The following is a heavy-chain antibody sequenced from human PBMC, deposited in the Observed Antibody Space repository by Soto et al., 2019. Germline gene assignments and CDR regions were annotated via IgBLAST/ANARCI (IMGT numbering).Heavy chain of an antibody. D-gene: IGHD2-15*01. Sequence: QVQLQESGPGLVKPSQTVSLTCTVSGGSISSGGFYWSWIRQHPGKALEGIGYISYSGGTSYNPSLKSRVTVSVDASTNQFSLKLSSVSAADTAVYYCARVGCSDGGCYGGFDPWGQGTLVTVSS. CDR3: ARVGCSDGGCYGGFDP. J-gene: IGHJ5*02. V-gene: IGHV4-31*03. CDR2: ISYSGGT. CDR1: GGSISSGGFY.